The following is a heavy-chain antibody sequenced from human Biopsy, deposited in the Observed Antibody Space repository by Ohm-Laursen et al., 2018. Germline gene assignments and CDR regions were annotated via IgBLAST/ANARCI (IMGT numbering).Heavy chain of an antibody. D-gene: IGHD1-1*01. CDR1: GYTLTDIS. CDR2: FAPESGKI. Sequence: EASVKVSCKVSGYTLTDISMHWVRQAPGQGLEWMGGFAPESGKIVYSQKFQGRVTMTEDTSTDTAYMELSSLRSEDTAVYYCAADINVWNVNYWGQGTQVTVSS. J-gene: IGHJ4*02. V-gene: IGHV1-24*01. CDR3: AADINVWNVNY.